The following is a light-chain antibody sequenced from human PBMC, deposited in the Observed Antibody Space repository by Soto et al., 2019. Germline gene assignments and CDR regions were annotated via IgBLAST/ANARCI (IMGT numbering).Light chain of an antibody. CDR3: AAWVDSLNGVV. J-gene: IGLJ2*01. CDR2: YDD. CDR1: SSNIGNNA. Sequence: QAVVTQPPSVSEAPRQRVTISCSGSSSNIGNNAVTWYQQLPGKAPKLLIYYDDLLPSGVSDRFSGAKSGTSASLAISGLQSVDDAAYSCAAWVDSLNGVVFGGVTKLTV. V-gene: IGLV1-36*01.